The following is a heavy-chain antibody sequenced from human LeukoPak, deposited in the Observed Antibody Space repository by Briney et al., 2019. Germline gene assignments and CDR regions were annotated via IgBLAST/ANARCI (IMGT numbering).Heavy chain of an antibody. CDR3: ASLPVRPRGTINAEYFQH. J-gene: IGHJ1*01. Sequence: SVKVSCKASGGTFSSYAISWVRQAPGQGLEWMGRIIPIFGIANYAQKFQGRVTITADKSTSTAYMEPSSLRSEDTAVYYCASLPVRPRGTINAEYFQHWGQGTLVTVSS. CDR2: IIPIFGIA. V-gene: IGHV1-69*04. CDR1: GGTFSSYA. D-gene: IGHD3-10*01.